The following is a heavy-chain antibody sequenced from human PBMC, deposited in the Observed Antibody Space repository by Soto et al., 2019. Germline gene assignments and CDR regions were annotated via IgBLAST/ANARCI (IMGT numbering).Heavy chain of an antibody. J-gene: IGHJ6*02. Sequence: GGSLRLSCAASGFTFSSYGMHWVRQAPGKGLEWVAVISYDGSNKYYADSVKGRFTISRDNSKNTLYLQMNSLRAEDTAVYYCAKDGSGLMVTIYYYGMDVWGQGTTVTVSS. CDR1: GFTFSSYG. D-gene: IGHD5-18*01. CDR3: AKDGSGLMVTIYYYGMDV. V-gene: IGHV3-30*18. CDR2: ISYDGSNK.